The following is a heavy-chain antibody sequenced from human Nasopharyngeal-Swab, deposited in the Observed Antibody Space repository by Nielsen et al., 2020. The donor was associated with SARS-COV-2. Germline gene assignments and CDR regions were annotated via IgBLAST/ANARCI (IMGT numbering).Heavy chain of an antibody. CDR2: VNGDGSGT. Sequence: GESLKISCAASGFTFSRYWMHWVRQAPGKRLVWVSRVNGDGSGTGHADSVKGRFTISRDNAKSMLYLQMNSLRAEDTAVYYCAVGQHAGAFDYWGQGTLVTVSS. CDR3: AVGQHAGAFDY. CDR1: GFTFSRYW. D-gene: IGHD1-26*01. J-gene: IGHJ4*02. V-gene: IGHV3-74*01.